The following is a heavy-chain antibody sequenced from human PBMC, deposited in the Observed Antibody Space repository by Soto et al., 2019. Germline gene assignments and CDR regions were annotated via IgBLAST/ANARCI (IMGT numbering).Heavy chain of an antibody. Sequence: QVQLVQSGAEVKKPGASVKVSCKASGYTFTSYGISWVRQAPGQGLEWMGWISAYNGNTNYAQKLQGRVTMTTDTSASTAYMELRSLRSDDTAVYYCAPPTVVTPKYYYYYYGMDVWGQGTTVTVSS. CDR1: GYTFTSYG. J-gene: IGHJ6*02. CDR3: APPTVVTPKYYYYYYGMDV. CDR2: ISAYNGNT. V-gene: IGHV1-18*01. D-gene: IGHD4-17*01.